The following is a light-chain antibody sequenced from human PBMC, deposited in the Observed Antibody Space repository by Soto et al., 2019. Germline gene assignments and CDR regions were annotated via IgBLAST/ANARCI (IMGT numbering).Light chain of an antibody. CDR1: QSVSSNY. CDR3: QQYGSSPPT. V-gene: IGKV3-20*01. CDR2: GAS. Sequence: EIVLTQSPGTLSLSPGERATLSCRASQSVSSNYLAWYQRKPGQAPRLLIYGASNRATGIPNRFSGRGSGTDFTPTITRLEPEDFVVYYCQQYGSSPPTFGQGTKVEI. J-gene: IGKJ1*01.